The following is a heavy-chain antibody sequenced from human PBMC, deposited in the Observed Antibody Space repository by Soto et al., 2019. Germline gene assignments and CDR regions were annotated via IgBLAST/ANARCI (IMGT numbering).Heavy chain of an antibody. CDR1: GFTFSNAW. J-gene: IGHJ6*02. V-gene: IGHV3-15*07. D-gene: IGHD6-6*01. CDR3: TTEDRSRSSSGLTKRGDYYYYGMDV. CDR2: IKSKTDGGTT. Sequence: GGSLRLSCAASGFTFSNAWMNWVRQAPGKGLEWVGRIKSKTDGGTTDYAAPVKGRFTISRDDSKNTLYLQMNSLKTEDTAVYYCTTEDRSRSSSGLTKRGDYYYYGMDVWGQGTTVTVSS.